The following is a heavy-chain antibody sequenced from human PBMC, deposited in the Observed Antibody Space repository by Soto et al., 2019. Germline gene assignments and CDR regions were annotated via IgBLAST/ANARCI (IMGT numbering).Heavy chain of an antibody. CDR1: GFTFSSYA. J-gene: IGHJ4*02. V-gene: IGHV3-23*01. D-gene: IGHD3-10*01. Sequence: GGSLRLSCAASGFTFSSYAMSWVRQAPGKGLEWVSAISGSGGSTYYADSVKGRFTISRDNSKNTLYLQMNSLRAEDTAVYYCAKKGDGSGSYYLFGYWGQGTLVTVSS. CDR3: AKKGDGSGSYYLFGY. CDR2: ISGSGGST.